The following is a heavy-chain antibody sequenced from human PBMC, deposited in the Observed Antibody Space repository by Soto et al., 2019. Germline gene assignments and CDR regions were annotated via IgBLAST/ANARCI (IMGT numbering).Heavy chain of an antibody. J-gene: IGHJ5*02. CDR2: MSYDGSKI. V-gene: IGHV3-30*03. CDR3: ARGKIAAAGNWFDP. D-gene: IGHD6-13*01. Sequence: GGSLRLSCESSGFAFDTYGMHWIRHVAGQGLEWVATMSYDGSKIYYRYSVRGRFSISRDDSKRTLYLQMNSLRSEDTAVYYCARGKIAAAGNWFDPWGQGTLVTVSS. CDR1: GFAFDTYG.